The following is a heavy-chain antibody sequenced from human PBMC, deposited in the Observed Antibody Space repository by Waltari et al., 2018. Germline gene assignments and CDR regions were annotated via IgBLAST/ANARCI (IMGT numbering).Heavy chain of an antibody. CDR1: GGSFSGYY. V-gene: IGHV4-34*01. CDR2: INHSGST. J-gene: IGHJ5*02. Sequence: QVQLQQWGAGLLTPSETLSLTCAVHGGSFSGYYWRWIRQPPGKGLEWIGEINHSGSTNYNPSLKSRVTISVDTSKNQFSLKLSSVTAADTAVYYCGVGGREPYYQGFDPWGQGTLVTVSS. D-gene: IGHD1-26*01. CDR3: GVGGREPYYQGFDP.